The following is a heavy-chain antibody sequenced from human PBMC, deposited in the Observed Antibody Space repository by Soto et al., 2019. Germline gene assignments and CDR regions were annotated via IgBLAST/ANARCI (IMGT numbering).Heavy chain of an antibody. CDR1: GFTFSSYS. CDR3: ARESVQLWSPFDY. J-gene: IGHJ4*02. V-gene: IGHV3-21*01. D-gene: IGHD5-18*01. CDR2: ISSSSSYI. Sequence: PGGSLRLSCAASGFTFSSYSMNWVRQAPGKGLEWVSSISSSSSYIYYADSVKSRFTISRDNAKNSLYLQMNSLRAEDTAVYYCARESVQLWSPFDYWGQGTLVTVSS.